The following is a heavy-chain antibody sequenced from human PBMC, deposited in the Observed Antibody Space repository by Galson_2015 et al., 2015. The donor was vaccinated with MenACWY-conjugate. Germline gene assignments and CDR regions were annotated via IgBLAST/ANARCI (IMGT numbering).Heavy chain of an antibody. CDR1: GGSLSGYY. J-gene: IGHJ4*02. CDR2: IRRGGIT. CDR3: ATWRGYIYGFGRDF. D-gene: IGHD3-3*01. V-gene: IGHV4-34*01. Sequence: SETLSLTCGVLGGSLSGYYWNWICQAPGKGLEWIGEIRRGGITNYNPSLKGRVTISGDTSTNQISLHLTSVTAADTAVYYCATWRGYIYGFGRDFWGQGTRVTVSS.